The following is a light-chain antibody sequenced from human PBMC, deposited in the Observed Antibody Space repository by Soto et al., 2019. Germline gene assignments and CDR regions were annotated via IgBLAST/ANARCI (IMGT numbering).Light chain of an antibody. Sequence: DIQMTQSPSSVSASVGDRVTITCRASQGISSWLAWYQQKPGKAPKLLLYGVSNLQSGVPSRFSGSGSGSDFTLTISSLQPEDFATYYCQQGNSVPITFGQGTRLEIK. J-gene: IGKJ5*01. V-gene: IGKV1-12*01. CDR1: QGISSW. CDR2: GVS. CDR3: QQGNSVPIT.